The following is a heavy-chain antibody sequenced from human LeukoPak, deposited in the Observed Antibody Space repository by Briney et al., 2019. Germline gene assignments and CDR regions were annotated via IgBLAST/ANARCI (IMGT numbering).Heavy chain of an antibody. D-gene: IGHD5-18*01. J-gene: IGHJ6*02. CDR1: GLTFSYYP. CDR3: ARDLNTAMADYYYYGMDV. V-gene: IGHV3-30-3*01. CDR2: ISYDASNK. Sequence: ERSLRLSCAASGLTFSYYPMHWVRQAPGKGLEWVAVISYDASNKYYADSVKGRFTISSDNSKNMLYLQMNSLRAEDTAVYYCARDLNTAMADYYYYGMDVWGQGTTVTVSS.